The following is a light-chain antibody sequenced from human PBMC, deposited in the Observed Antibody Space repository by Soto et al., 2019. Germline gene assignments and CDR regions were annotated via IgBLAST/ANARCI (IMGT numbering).Light chain of an antibody. J-gene: IGLJ1*01. V-gene: IGLV2-14*01. CDR1: SSDVGAYYS. Sequence: QSALTQPASVSGSPGQSITISCTGTSSDVGAYYSVSWYQHHPGKAPKLMIYEVSNRPSGVSNRFSGSKSGNTASLTISGLQAEDEADYYCSSYTSSSTLVFGTGTKLTVL. CDR3: SSYTSSSTLV. CDR2: EVS.